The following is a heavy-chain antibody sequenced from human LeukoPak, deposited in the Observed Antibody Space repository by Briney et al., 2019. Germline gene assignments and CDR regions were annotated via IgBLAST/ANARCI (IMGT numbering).Heavy chain of an antibody. J-gene: IGHJ4*02. D-gene: IGHD2-2*01. CDR1: GYTVSSNY. Sequence: PGGSLRLSCLVSGYTVSSNYMSWVRQAPGKGLEWVSVIYSGGSTYYADSVKGRFTISRDSSKNTVFLQMNSLRAEDTAVYYCARLQHSPNVGYYFDYWGQGTLVTVSS. V-gene: IGHV3-66*04. CDR2: IYSGGST. CDR3: ARLQHSPNVGYYFDY.